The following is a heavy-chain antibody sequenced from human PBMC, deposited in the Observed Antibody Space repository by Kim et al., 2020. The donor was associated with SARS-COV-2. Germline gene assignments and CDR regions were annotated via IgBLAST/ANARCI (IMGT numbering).Heavy chain of an antibody. J-gene: IGHJ3*02. CDR3: ARGLEQWLVHAFDI. Sequence: NPPLKSRVTRSVDTSKNQFSLKLSSVTAADTAVYYCARGLEQWLVHAFDIWGQGTMVTVSS. D-gene: IGHD6-19*01. V-gene: IGHV4-34*01.